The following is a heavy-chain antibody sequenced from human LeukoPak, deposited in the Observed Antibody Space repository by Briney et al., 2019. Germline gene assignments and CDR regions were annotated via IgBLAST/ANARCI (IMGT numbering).Heavy chain of an antibody. J-gene: IGHJ5*02. V-gene: IGHV4-34*01. CDR1: GASFSGYS. CDR3: ARERVVSDYNWFDP. CDR2: VNRVGNT. Sequence: SETLSLTCAVHGASFSGYSWGWVRQPPGKGLEWIGEVNRVGNTIYNPSLKSRVTISIDTSTTQFSLRLTSVTVADTAVYFCARERVVSDYNWFDPWGQGTLVTVSS. D-gene: IGHD6-25*01.